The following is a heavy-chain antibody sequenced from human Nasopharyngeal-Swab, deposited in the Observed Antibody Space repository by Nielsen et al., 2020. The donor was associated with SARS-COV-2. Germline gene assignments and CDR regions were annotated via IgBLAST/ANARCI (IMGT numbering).Heavy chain of an antibody. CDR1: GFIFSSTW. Sequence: GESLKISCVTSGFIFSSTWMTWVRQAPGKGLEWVGRIQSKSAGGATDYAEPVKGRFTIPRDDSKNTVYLQMNSLKTEDTAVYYCTRHQGRRFFDYWGQGTLVTVFS. V-gene: IGHV3-15*01. CDR2: IQSKSAGGAT. CDR3: TRHQGRRFFDY. J-gene: IGHJ4*02.